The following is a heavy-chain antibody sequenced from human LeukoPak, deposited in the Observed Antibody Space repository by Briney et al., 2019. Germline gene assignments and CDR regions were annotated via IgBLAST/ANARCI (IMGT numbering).Heavy chain of an antibody. Sequence: ASVKVSCKASGYTLTGYYMHWVRQAPGQGLEWMGWINPNSGGTNYAQKFQGRVTMTGDTSISTAYMELSRLRSDDTAVYYCARGAYDYVWGRPVDYWGQGTLVTVSS. D-gene: IGHD3-16*01. CDR1: GYTLTGYY. CDR3: ARGAYDYVWGRPVDY. CDR2: INPNSGGT. V-gene: IGHV1-2*02. J-gene: IGHJ4*02.